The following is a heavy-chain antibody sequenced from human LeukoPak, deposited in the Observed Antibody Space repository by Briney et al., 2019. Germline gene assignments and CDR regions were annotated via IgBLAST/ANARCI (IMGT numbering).Heavy chain of an antibody. CDR3: ARSSSRYCSGGSCYSGVLGYFDY. D-gene: IGHD2-15*01. V-gene: IGHV3-30*02. J-gene: IGHJ4*02. CDR1: GFTFSSYG. Sequence: GGSLRLSCAASGFTFSSYGMHWVRQAPGKGLEWVAFIRYDGSNKYYADSVKGRFIISRDNSKNTLYLQMNSLRAEDTAVYYCARSSSRYCSGGSCYSGVLGYFDYWGQGTLVTVSS. CDR2: IRYDGSNK.